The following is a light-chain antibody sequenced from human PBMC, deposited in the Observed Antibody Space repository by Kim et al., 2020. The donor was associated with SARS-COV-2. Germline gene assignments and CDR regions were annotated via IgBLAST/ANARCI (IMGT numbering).Light chain of an antibody. CDR1: QSISTN. Sequence: EIVMTQSPATLSVSPGERVTLSCRASQSISTNLGWYQQKPGQAPRLLIYGASTRATGIPARFSGSGSGTEFTLTISSLQSEDFAVYCCQQYKDWPWTFGQGTKLEI. V-gene: IGKV3-15*01. CDR3: QQYKDWPWT. CDR2: GAS. J-gene: IGKJ1*01.